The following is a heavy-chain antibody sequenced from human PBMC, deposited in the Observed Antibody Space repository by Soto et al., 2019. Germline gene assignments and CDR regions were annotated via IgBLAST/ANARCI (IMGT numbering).Heavy chain of an antibody. J-gene: IGHJ4*02. D-gene: IGHD3-22*01. V-gene: IGHV3-30-3*01. CDR1: GFTFSSYA. CDR2: ISYDGSNK. Sequence: QVQLVESGGGVVQPGRSLRLSCAASGFTFSSYAIHWVRQAPGKGLEWVAVISYDGSNKYYADSVKGRFTISRDNSKNTLYLQMNILRAEDTAVYYCARGKPYDSSGYYTYWGQGTLVTVSS. CDR3: ARGKPYDSSGYYTY.